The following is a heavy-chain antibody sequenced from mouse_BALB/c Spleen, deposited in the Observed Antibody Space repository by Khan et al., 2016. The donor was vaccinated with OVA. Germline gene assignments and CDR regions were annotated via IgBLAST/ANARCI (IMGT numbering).Heavy chain of an antibody. CDR1: GYSITSDYA. CDR2: ITYSGST. CDR3: SRDYGGSYHVLDY. Sequence: VQLKESGPGLVKPSQSLSLTCTVTGYSITSDYAWNWIRQFPGNKLEWVAYITYSGSTGYNPSLKGRISITRDTSKNQFFLQLNSVTTEDTATYYWSRDYGGSYHVLDYWGQGTTLTVSS. V-gene: IGHV3-2*02. D-gene: IGHD1-1*01. J-gene: IGHJ2*01.